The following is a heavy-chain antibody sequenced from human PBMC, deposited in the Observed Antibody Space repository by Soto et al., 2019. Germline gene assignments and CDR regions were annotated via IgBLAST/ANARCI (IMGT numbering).Heavy chain of an antibody. V-gene: IGHV3-23*01. CDR1: GFTLSRFA. CDR3: AKFRYSSGWDEADY. J-gene: IGHJ4*02. Sequence: TGGSLRLSCAASGFTLSRFAMSWVRQAPGKGLEWVSTITDSGSRTFYAESVKGRFTISRDTSKNTLYLQMNGLRAEDTAIYYCAKFRYSSGWDEADYWGQGTLVTVSS. D-gene: IGHD6-19*01. CDR2: ITDSGSRT.